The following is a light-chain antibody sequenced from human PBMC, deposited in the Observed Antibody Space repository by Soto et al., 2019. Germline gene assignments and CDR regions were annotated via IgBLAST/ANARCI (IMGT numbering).Light chain of an antibody. CDR1: SSDVGGYNY. CDR2: DVT. CDR3: CSYAGSYSYV. J-gene: IGLJ1*01. V-gene: IGLV2-11*01. Sequence: QFALTQPRSVSGSPGQSVAISCTGTSSDVGGYNYVSWYQQHPGKAPKLIIYDVTKRPSGVPDRFSGSSSGNTASLTISGLQAEDEADYFCCSYAGSYSYVFGTGTKV.